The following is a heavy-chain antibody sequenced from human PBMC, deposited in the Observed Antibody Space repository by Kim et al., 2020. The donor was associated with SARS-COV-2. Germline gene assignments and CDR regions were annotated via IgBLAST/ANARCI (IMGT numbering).Heavy chain of an antibody. J-gene: IGHJ4*02. CDR2: AT. Sequence: ATCLVDSVGGRFTISRDNAKNSLSLQMDSLRGEDTAVYYCARDYGRSFDLWGQGTLVTVSS. CDR3: ARDYGRSFDL. V-gene: IGHV3-7*01. D-gene: IGHD4-17*01.